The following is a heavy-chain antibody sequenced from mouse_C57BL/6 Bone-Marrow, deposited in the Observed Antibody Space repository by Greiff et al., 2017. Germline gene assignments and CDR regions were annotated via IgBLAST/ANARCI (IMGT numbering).Heavy chain of an antibody. CDR3: ARNFAYFDY. CDR2: INPYNGGT. Sequence: VQLQQSGPVLVKPGASVKMSCKASGYTFTDYYMNWVKQSHGKSLEWIGVINPYNGGTSYNQKFKGKATLTVDKSSSTAYMELNSMTSEDSAVYYCARNFAYFDYWGQGTTLTVSS. V-gene: IGHV1-19*01. CDR1: GYTFTDYY. J-gene: IGHJ2*01.